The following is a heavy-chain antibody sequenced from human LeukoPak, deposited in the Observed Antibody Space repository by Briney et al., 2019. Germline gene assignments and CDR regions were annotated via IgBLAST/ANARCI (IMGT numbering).Heavy chain of an antibody. CDR3: AREFSTYYDILTGSD. CDR2: MNPNSGNT. V-gene: IGHV1-8*01. CDR1: GYTFTSYD. D-gene: IGHD3-9*01. J-gene: IGHJ4*02. Sequence: ASVKVSCKASGYTFTSYDINWVRQATGQGLEWMGWMNPNSGNTGYAQKFQGRVTMTRNTSISTAYMELSSLRSEDTAVYYCAREFSTYYDILTGSDWGQGTLVTVSS.